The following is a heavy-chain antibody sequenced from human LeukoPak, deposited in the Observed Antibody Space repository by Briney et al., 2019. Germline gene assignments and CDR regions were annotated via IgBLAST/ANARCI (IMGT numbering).Heavy chain of an antibody. CDR2: IYTSGST. Sequence: SETLSLTCTVSGGSISSYYWSWIRQPAGKGLEWIGRIYTSGSTNYSPSLKSRVTMSVDTSKNQFSLKLSSVTAADTAVYYCARQYSSGWYRGLYFDYWGQGTLVTVSS. CDR1: GGSISSYY. V-gene: IGHV4-4*07. CDR3: ARQYSSGWYRGLYFDY. J-gene: IGHJ4*02. D-gene: IGHD6-19*01.